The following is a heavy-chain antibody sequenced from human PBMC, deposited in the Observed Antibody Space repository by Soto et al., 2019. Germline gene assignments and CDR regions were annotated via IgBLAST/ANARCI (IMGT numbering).Heavy chain of an antibody. Sequence: PSETLSLTCAVYGGSFSGYYWSWIRQPPGKGLEWIGEINHSGSTNYNPSLKSRVTISVDTSKNQFSLKLSSVTAADTAVYYCAGGRGYSYGLYGMDVWGQGTTVTVSS. J-gene: IGHJ6*02. CDR1: GGSFSGYY. CDR2: INHSGST. CDR3: AGGRGYSYGLYGMDV. D-gene: IGHD5-18*01. V-gene: IGHV4-34*01.